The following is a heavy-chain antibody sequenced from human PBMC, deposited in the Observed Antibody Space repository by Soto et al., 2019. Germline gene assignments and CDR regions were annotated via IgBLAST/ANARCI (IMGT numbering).Heavy chain of an antibody. J-gene: IGHJ4*02. CDR2: ISADGIGA. CDR1: GFTFSTYA. V-gene: IGHV3-23*01. CDR3: ARDRDQVVVAATVDY. Sequence: GGSLRLSCAASGFTFSTYAMTWVRRAPERGLEWVSSISADGIGAYYADSVRGRFTISRDNSKNSLYLQMNSLRAEDTAVYYCARDRDQVVVAATVDYWGQGTLVTVSS. D-gene: IGHD2-15*01.